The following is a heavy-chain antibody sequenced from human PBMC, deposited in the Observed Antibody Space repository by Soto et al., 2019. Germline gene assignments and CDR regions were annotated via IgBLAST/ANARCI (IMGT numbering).Heavy chain of an antibody. D-gene: IGHD5-12*01. Sequence: SQTLSLTCGISGDSVSSDRAAWHWIRQSPSRGLEWLGRTYFRSRWYSDYAISVKSRMTISADTSKNQFPLQLNSVTPDDTATYYCVRDNIVAGMDLFDYWGRGTLVTVSS. J-gene: IGHJ4*02. CDR3: VRDNIVAGMDLFDY. CDR1: GDSVSSDRAA. CDR2: TYFRSRWYS. V-gene: IGHV6-1*01.